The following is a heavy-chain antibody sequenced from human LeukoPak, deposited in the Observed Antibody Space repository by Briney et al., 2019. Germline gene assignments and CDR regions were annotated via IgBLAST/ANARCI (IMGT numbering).Heavy chain of an antibody. CDR2: ISGSGGST. CDR3: AKDLLPTEVYYFDY. Sequence: GGSLRLSCAASGFTFSSYAMSWVRQAPGKGLEWVSAISGSGGSTYYADSVKSRFTISRDNSKNTLYLQMNSLRAEDTAVYYCAKDLLPTEVYYFDYWGQGTLVTVSS. J-gene: IGHJ4*02. V-gene: IGHV3-23*01. CDR1: GFTFSSYA. D-gene: IGHD2-21*01.